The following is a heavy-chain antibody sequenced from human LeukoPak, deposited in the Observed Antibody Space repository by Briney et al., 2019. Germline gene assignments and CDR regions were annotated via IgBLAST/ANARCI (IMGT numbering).Heavy chain of an antibody. CDR3: ARYSPYFDY. Sequence: SETLSLTCTVSGGSISSYYWSWIRQPPGKGLEWIGEINHSGSTNYNPSLKSRVTISVDTSKNQFSLKLSSVTAADTAVYYCARYSPYFDYWGQGTLVTVSS. CDR1: GGSISSYY. CDR2: INHSGST. V-gene: IGHV4-34*01. J-gene: IGHJ4*02. D-gene: IGHD5-18*01.